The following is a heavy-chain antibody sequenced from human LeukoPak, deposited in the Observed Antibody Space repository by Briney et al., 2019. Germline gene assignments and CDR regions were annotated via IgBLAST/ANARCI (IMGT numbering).Heavy chain of an antibody. CDR2: IYTSGST. D-gene: IGHD6-13*01. Sequence: SETLSLTCTVSGSSISSYYWSWIRQPAGKGLEWIGRIYTSGSTNYNPSLKSRVTMSVDTSKNQFSLKLSSVTAADTAVYYCAREAPPYSSSWYTTYYFDYWGQGTLVTVSS. CDR3: AREAPPYSSSWYTTYYFDY. V-gene: IGHV4-4*07. J-gene: IGHJ4*02. CDR1: GSSISSYY.